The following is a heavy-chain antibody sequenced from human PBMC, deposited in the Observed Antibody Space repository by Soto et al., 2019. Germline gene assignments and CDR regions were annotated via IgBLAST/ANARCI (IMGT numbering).Heavy chain of an antibody. J-gene: IGHJ4*02. CDR2: IYTSGST. CDR1: GGSISSYY. Sequence: SETLSLTCTVSGGSISSYYWSWIRQPAGKGLEWIGRIYTSGSTNYNPSLKSRVTMSVDTSKNQFSLKLSSVTAADTAVYYCARARVGSTMMRGYYFDYWGQGTLVTVSS. CDR3: ARARVGSTMMRGYYFDY. V-gene: IGHV4-4*07. D-gene: IGHD3-22*01.